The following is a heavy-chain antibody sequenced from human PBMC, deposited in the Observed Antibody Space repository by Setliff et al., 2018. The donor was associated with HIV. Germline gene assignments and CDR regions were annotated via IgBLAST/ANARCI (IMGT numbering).Heavy chain of an antibody. J-gene: IGHJ4*02. D-gene: IGHD3-22*01. Sequence: GASVKVSCKASGYTFSDYEIYWLRQAPGQGPEWVGWINTEHGGAYYAQNFQGRVSVTRDTSISTVYMELRTLKSDDTAIYYCATTEGGYTINSDSSGSRYFDHWGKGTLVTVSS. V-gene: IGHV1-2*02. CDR2: INTEHGGA. CDR1: GYTFSDYE. CDR3: ATTEGGYTINSDSSGSRYFDH.